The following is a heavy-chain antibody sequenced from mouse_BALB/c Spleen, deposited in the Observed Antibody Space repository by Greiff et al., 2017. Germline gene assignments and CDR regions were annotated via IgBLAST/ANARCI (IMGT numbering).Heavy chain of an antibody. J-gene: IGHJ4*01. CDR2: INSNGGST. Sequence: EVKVVESGGGLVQPGGSLKLSCAASGFTFSSYGMSWVRQTPDKRLELVATINSNGGSTYYPDSVKGRFTISRDNAKNTLYLQMSSLKSEDTAMYYCARGGYYGVPYAMDYWGQGTSVTVSA. CDR3: ARGGYYGVPYAMDY. V-gene: IGHV5-6-3*01. CDR1: GFTFSSYG. D-gene: IGHD2-3*01.